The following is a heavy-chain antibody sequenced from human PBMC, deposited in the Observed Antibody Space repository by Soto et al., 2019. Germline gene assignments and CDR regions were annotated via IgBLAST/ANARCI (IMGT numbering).Heavy chain of an antibody. CDR1: GFTFSSYG. CDR3: AKGGDSSSWRYDYYGMDV. V-gene: IGHV3-30*18. Sequence: QVQLVESGGGVVQPRRSLRLSCAASGFTFSSYGMHWVRQAPGKGLEWVAVISYDGSNKYYADSVKGRFTISRDNSKNTLYLQMNSLRAEDTAVYYCAKGGDSSSWRYDYYGMDVW. CDR2: ISYDGSNK. D-gene: IGHD6-13*01. J-gene: IGHJ6*01.